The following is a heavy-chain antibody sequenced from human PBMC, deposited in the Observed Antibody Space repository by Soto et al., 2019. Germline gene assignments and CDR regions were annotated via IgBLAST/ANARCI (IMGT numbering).Heavy chain of an antibody. CDR1: AGSISSYY. CDR3: ARGDSSGYYVYYYGMDV. V-gene: IGHV4-59*01. Sequence: SETLSPTCTVSAGSISSYYRSWIRQPPGEGLEWIGYIYYSGSTNYNPSLKSRVTLSVDTSKNQFSLKLSSVTAADTAVYYCARGDSSGYYVYYYGMDVWGQGTTVTVSS. D-gene: IGHD3-22*01. CDR2: IYYSGST. J-gene: IGHJ6*02.